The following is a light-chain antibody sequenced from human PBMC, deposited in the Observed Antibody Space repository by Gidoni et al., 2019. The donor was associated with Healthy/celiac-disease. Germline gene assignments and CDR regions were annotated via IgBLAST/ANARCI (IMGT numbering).Light chain of an antibody. Sequence: MTQSPDSLAVSLGERATINCKSSQSILYSSNNKNYLAWYQQKPGQPPKLLIYWASTRESGVPDRFSGSGSGTDFTLTISALQAEDVAVYYCQQYYIAPYTFGQGTKLEIK. J-gene: IGKJ2*01. CDR1: QSILYSSNNKNY. V-gene: IGKV4-1*01. CDR2: WAS. CDR3: QQYYIAPYT.